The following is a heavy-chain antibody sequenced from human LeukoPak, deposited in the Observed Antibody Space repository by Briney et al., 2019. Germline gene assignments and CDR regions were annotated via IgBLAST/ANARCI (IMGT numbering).Heavy chain of an antibody. J-gene: IGHJ5*02. Sequence: GGSLRLSCAASGFTFSSYAMHWVRQAPGKGLEWVAVISYDGSNKYYADSVKGRFTISRDNSKNTLYLQMNSLRAEDTAVYYCASGNGWYSWFDPWGQGTLVTASS. CDR2: ISYDGSNK. V-gene: IGHV3-30-3*01. CDR1: GFTFSSYA. D-gene: IGHD6-19*01. CDR3: ASGNGWYSWFDP.